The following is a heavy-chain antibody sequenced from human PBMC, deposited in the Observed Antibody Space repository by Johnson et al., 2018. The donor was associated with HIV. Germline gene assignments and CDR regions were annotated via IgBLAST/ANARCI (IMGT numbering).Heavy chain of an antibody. CDR1: GFTFSSYD. Sequence: QVQLMESGGGSVQPGGSLRLSCAASGFTFSSYDMHWVRQAPGKGLEWVAVIWSDGSNKYYADSVKGRFTISRDNSKNSLYLQMNSRRAGDTSVYYCARGGSLSPYAFDIWGQGTMVTVSS. J-gene: IGHJ3*02. CDR2: IWSDGSNK. CDR3: ARGGSLSPYAFDI. D-gene: IGHD3-10*01. V-gene: IGHV3-33*08.